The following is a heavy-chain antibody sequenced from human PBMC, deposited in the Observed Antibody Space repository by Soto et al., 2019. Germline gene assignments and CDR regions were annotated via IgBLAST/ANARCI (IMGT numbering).Heavy chain of an antibody. V-gene: IGHV1-3*01. J-gene: IGHJ6*02. D-gene: IGHD6-13*01. CDR1: GYTFTSYA. Sequence: ASVKVSCKASGYTFTSYAMHWVRQAPGQRLEWMGWINAGNGNTKYSQKFQGRVTITRDTSASTAYMELSSLRSEDTAVYYCARAIFKSISSWYWYYYGMDVWGQGTTVTVSS. CDR2: INAGNGNT. CDR3: ARAIFKSISSWYWYYYGMDV.